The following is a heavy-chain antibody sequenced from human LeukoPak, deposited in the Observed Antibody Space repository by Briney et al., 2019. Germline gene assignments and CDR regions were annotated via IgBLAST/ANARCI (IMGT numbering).Heavy chain of an antibody. CDR1: GFIFSDYY. CDR2: IKGTGLTT. D-gene: IGHD3-16*01. V-gene: IGHV3-11*04. CDR3: ARAGELRYMDV. J-gene: IGHJ6*03. Sequence: GGSLRLSCAASGFIFSDYYMSWIRQAPGKGLEWVSTIKGTGLTTYYADSVKGRFTISRDNAKHSLFLQMSSLRADDTAIYYCARAGELRYMDVWGKGTAVTVSS.